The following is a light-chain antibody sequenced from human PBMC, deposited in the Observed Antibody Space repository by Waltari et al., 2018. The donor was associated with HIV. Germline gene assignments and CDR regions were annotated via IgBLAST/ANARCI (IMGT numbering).Light chain of an antibody. CDR1: SSNIGSNT. CDR3: AAWDDSLSGLVV. Sequence: QSVLTQPPSASGTPGQRVTISCSGSSSNIGSNTVNWYQQLPGTAPRLLIYSNNPPPSGVPDRFSGSKSGTSASLAISGLQSEDEADYYCAAWDDSLSGLVVFGGGTKLTVL. J-gene: IGLJ2*01. CDR2: SNN. V-gene: IGLV1-44*01.